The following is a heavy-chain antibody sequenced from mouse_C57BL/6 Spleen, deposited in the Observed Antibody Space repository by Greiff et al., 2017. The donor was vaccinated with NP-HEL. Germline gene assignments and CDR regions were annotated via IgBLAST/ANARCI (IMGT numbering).Heavy chain of an antibody. CDR2: IRNKANGYTT. Sequence: EVMLVESGGGLVQPGGSLSLSCAASGFTFTDYYMSWVRQPPGKALEWLGFIRNKANGYTTEYSASVQCRFTISRDNSQSILYLQMNALGAEDSATYYCARSPLITRYFDVWGTGTTVTVSS. CDR1: GFTFTDYY. D-gene: IGHD1-1*01. CDR3: ARSPLITRYFDV. V-gene: IGHV7-3*01. J-gene: IGHJ1*03.